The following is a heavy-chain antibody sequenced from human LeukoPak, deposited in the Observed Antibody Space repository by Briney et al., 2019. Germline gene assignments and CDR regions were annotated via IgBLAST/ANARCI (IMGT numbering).Heavy chain of an antibody. Sequence: GGSLRLSCAASGFTFSSYGMSWVRQAPGKGLEWVSAISGSGGSTYYADSVKGRFTISRDNSKNTLYLQMNSLRAEDTAVYYRAKGKRAVRGVIPYFDYWGQGTLVTVSS. CDR3: AKGKRAVRGVIPYFDY. V-gene: IGHV3-23*01. CDR2: ISGSGGST. D-gene: IGHD3-10*01. CDR1: GFTFSSYG. J-gene: IGHJ4*02.